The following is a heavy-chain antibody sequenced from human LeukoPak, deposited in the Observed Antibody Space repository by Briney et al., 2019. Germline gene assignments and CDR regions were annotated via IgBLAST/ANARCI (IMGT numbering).Heavy chain of an antibody. CDR1: GGSFSGYY. Sequence: PSETLSLTCAVYGGSFSGYYWSWIRQPPGKGLEWIGEINHSGSTNYNPSLKSRVTISVDTSKNQFSLKLSSVTAADTAVYYCARGQVTMIVVVIRPPYFDYWGQGTLVTVSS. D-gene: IGHD3-22*01. J-gene: IGHJ4*02. CDR3: ARGQVTMIVVVIRPPYFDY. CDR2: INHSGST. V-gene: IGHV4-34*01.